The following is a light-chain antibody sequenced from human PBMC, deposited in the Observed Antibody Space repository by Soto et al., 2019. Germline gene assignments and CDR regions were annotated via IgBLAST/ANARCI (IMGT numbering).Light chain of an antibody. CDR1: SXDVGGYNY. CDR3: CSYAGSYTFDV. V-gene: IGLV2-11*01. CDR2: DVT. J-gene: IGLJ1*01. Sequence: QSALTQPRSVSGSPGQSVTISCTGTSXDVGGYNYVSWYQQHPGKAPKLMIYDVTKRPSGVPDRFSGSKSGNTASLTISGLQAEDEADYYCCSYAGSYTFDVFGTGTKVIVL.